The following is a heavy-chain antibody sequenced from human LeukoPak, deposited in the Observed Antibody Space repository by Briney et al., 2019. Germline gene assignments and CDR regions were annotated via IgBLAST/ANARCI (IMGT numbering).Heavy chain of an antibody. V-gene: IGHV3-53*01. CDR2: IYSGGST. CDR3: ARVLPYDFWSGYYTPEGEAFDI. J-gene: IGHJ3*02. CDR1: GFTVSSNY. D-gene: IGHD3-3*01. Sequence: GGSLRLSCAASGFTVSSNYMSWVRQAPGKGLEWVSVIYSGGSTYYADSVKGRFTISRDNSKNTLYLQMNSLRAEDTAVYYCARVLPYDFWSGYYTPEGEAFDIWGQGTMVTVSS.